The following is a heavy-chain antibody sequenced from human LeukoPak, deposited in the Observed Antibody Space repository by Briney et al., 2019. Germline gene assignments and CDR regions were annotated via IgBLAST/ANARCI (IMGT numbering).Heavy chain of an antibody. Sequence: ASVKVSCKASGYTFIGYFIHWVRQPPGQGLEWMGWINTNSGDTNFAQTFQGRVTLTRHTSITTVHMELSSLRSHDTAVYFCARDLGPLAAPEWCFDLSGRGTLVAPSS. D-gene: IGHD6-13*01. CDR1: GYTFIGYF. J-gene: IGHJ2*01. V-gene: IGHV1-2*02. CDR3: ARDLGPLAAPEWCFDL. CDR2: INTNSGDT.